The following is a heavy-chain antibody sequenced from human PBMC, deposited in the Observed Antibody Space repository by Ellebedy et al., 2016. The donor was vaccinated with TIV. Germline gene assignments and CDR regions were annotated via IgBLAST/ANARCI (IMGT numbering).Heavy chain of an antibody. CDR1: AGSFSNSY. Sequence: SETLSLTXTVSAGSFSNSYWSWIRQPPGKGLEWIASIYHSGITHYNPSLESRVTISVDTSKNQFSLRLSSVTAADTAIYYCARLTTGSSNFDYWGQGTLVTVSS. CDR3: ARLTTGSSNFDY. J-gene: IGHJ4*02. V-gene: IGHV4-59*08. CDR2: IYHSGIT. D-gene: IGHD1-1*01.